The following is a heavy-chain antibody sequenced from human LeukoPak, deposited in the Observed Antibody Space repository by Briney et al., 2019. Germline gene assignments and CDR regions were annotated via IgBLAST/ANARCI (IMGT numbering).Heavy chain of an antibody. V-gene: IGHV4-59*01. J-gene: IGHJ4*02. CDR1: GASISRYY. Sequence: KTSETLSLTCSVSGASISRYYWSWIRQPPGKGLEWIGYIYYSGSTNYNPSLKSRVTISVDTSKNQFSLKLSSVTAADTAVYYCARDETDYFDYWGQGTLVTVSS. CDR3: ARDETDYFDY. CDR2: IYYSGST.